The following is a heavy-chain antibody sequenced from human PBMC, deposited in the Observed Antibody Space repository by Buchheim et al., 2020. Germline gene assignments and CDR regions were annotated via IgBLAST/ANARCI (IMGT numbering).Heavy chain of an antibody. D-gene: IGHD2-2*01. CDR3: ARASVVPAALYYYYYGMDV. CDR1: GFTFSSYE. CDR2: ISSSGSTI. J-gene: IGHJ6*02. Sequence: EVQLVESGGGLVQPGGSLRLSCAASGFTFSSYEMNWVRQAPGKGLEWVSYISSSGSTIYYADSVKGRFTISRANAKNSLYLQMNSLRAEDTAVYYCARASVVPAALYYYYYGMDVWGQGTT. V-gene: IGHV3-48*03.